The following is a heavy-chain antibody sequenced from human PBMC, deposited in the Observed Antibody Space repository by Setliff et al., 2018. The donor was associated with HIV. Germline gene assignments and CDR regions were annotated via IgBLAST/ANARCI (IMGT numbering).Heavy chain of an antibody. CDR2: ISAYNGNT. J-gene: IGHJ4*02. CDR3: ARRGLPRTLDY. V-gene: IGHV1-18*01. Sequence: ASVKVSCKTSGFTFNHYGITWVRQAPGQGLEWMGWISAYNGNTKYAEKVQGRVTMTMDTSTTTAYMELKSLRSDDTAVYYCARRGLPRTLDYWGQGTLVTVSS. CDR1: GFTFNHYG.